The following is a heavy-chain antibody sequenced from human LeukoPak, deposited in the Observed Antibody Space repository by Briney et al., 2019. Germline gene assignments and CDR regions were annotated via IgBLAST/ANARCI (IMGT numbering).Heavy chain of an antibody. D-gene: IGHD3-22*01. Sequence: ASVKVSCKASGYTFTGYYMHWVRQAPGQGLEWMGWINPNSGGTNYAQKFQGRVTMTRDTSISTAYMELSRLRSDDTAVYYCARERTQYYYDSSGYYDWGQGTLVTVSS. CDR3: ARERTQYYYDSSGYYD. CDR2: INPNSGGT. CDR1: GYTFTGYY. V-gene: IGHV1-2*02. J-gene: IGHJ4*02.